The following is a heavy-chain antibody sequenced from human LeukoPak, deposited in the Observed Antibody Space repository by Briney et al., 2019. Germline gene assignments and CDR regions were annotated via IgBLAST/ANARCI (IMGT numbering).Heavy chain of an antibody. D-gene: IGHD6-13*01. CDR3: ASFDSSSWYVWY. V-gene: IGHV4-59*01. J-gene: IGHJ4*02. CDR2: IYYSGST. Sequence: SETLSLTCTVSGGSISSYYWSWIRQPPGKGLEWIGYIYYSGSTNYNPSLKSRVTISVDTSKNQFSLKLSSVTAADTAVYYCASFDSSSWYVWYWGQGTLVTVSS. CDR1: GGSISSYY.